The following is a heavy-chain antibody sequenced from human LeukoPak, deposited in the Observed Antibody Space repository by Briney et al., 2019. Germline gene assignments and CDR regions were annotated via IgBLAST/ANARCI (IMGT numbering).Heavy chain of an antibody. Sequence: GGSLRLSCVASGFTFNNYAMSWVRQAPGRGLEWASSTAGSGISKDYADSVKGRFTISKDKSKNTLYLQMDNLRAEDTGVYFCARLPTFYYDSSGYHYDYWGQGTLVTVSP. CDR2: TAGSGISK. D-gene: IGHD3-22*01. V-gene: IGHV3-23*01. CDR3: ARLPTFYYDSSGYHYDY. J-gene: IGHJ4*02. CDR1: GFTFNNYA.